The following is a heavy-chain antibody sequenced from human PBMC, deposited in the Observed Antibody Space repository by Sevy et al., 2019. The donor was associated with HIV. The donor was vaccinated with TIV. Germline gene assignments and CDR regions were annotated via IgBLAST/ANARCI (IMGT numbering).Heavy chain of an antibody. CDR2: INHSGST. Sequence: SETLYLTCAVYGGSFSGYYWSWIRQPPGKGLEWIGEINHSGSTNYNPSLKSRVTISVDTSKNQFSLKLSSVTAADTAVYYCARRGEQQQLVGGSIPGYFQHWGQGTLVTVSS. CDR3: ARRGEQQQLVGGSIPGYFQH. CDR1: GGSFSGYY. V-gene: IGHV4-34*01. D-gene: IGHD6-13*01. J-gene: IGHJ1*01.